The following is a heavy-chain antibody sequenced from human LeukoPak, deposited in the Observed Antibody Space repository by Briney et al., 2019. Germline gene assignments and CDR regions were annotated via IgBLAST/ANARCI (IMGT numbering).Heavy chain of an antibody. J-gene: IGHJ4*02. CDR3: ARWAGILEY. V-gene: IGHV4-59*02. CDR2: IYYSGTT. Sequence: SETLSLTCTVSGGSVTTYYWRWIRQPPGKGLEWIGYIYYSGTTNYNPSLKSRVTISVDTSKNQFSLKLNSVTAADTAVYYCARWAGILEYWGQGTLVTVSS. D-gene: IGHD6-19*01. CDR1: GGSVTTYY.